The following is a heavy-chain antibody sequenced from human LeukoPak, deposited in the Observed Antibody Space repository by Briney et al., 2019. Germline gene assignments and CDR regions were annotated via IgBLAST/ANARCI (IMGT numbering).Heavy chain of an antibody. D-gene: IGHD1-26*01. CDR3: ARVSGSSYGYFDL. V-gene: IGHV4-31*03. Sequence: SETLSLTCTISRGSISSGGYCWSWIRQHPGKGLEWIGYIYYSGSTYYNPSLKSRVTISVDTSKNQFSLKLSSVTAADTAVYYCARVSGSSYGYFDLWGRGTLVTVSS. CDR1: RGSISSGGYC. CDR2: IYYSGST. J-gene: IGHJ2*01.